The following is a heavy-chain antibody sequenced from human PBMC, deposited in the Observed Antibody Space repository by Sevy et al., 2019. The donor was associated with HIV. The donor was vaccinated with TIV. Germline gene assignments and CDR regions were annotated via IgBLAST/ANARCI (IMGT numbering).Heavy chain of an antibody. V-gene: IGHV3-33*01. Sequence: GGSLRLSCAASEFTFSSYGMHWVRQAPGKGLEWVAVIWFDGSNKYYADSVKGRFTISRDNSKNTLYLQMDSLRAEDTAVYYCARGPPNTAYYDSSGYYPAASLDYWGQGTLVTVSS. CDR2: IWFDGSNK. CDR1: EFTFSSYG. D-gene: IGHD3-22*01. J-gene: IGHJ4*02. CDR3: ARGPPNTAYYDSSGYYPAASLDY.